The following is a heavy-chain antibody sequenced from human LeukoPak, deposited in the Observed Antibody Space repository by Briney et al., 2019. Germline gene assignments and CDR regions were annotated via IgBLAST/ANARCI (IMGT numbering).Heavy chain of an antibody. D-gene: IGHD6-13*01. Sequence: GGSLRLSCAASGFTFSDYYMSWIRQAPGKGLEWVSYISSRSDYTNYADSVKGRFTISRDNAKNSLFLQMNSLRVEDTAVYCCARGRYSTTWSEPFDYWGQGTLVTVSS. J-gene: IGHJ4*02. CDR3: ARGRYSTTWSEPFDY. V-gene: IGHV3-11*05. CDR1: GFTFSDYY. CDR2: ISSRSDYT.